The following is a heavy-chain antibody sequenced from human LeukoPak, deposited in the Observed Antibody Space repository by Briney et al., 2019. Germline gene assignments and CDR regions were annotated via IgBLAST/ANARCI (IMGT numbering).Heavy chain of an antibody. CDR3: ANSYGGNTNFGY. J-gene: IGHJ4*02. D-gene: IGHD4-23*01. CDR1: GFTFSSYS. V-gene: IGHV3-21*01. CDR2: ISSSSSYI. Sequence: PGGSLRLSCAASGFTFSSYSMNWVRQAPGKGLEWVSSISSSSSYIYYADSVKGRFTISRDNAKNSLYLQMNSLRAEDTAVYYCANSYGGNTNFGYWGQGTLVTVSS.